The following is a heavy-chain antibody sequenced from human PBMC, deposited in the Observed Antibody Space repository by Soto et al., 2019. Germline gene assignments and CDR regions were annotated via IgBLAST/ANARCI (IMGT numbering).Heavy chain of an antibody. CDR2: ISGNNGNT. Sequence: QVQLVQSGTEMKKPGASVNVSCKASGYTFTTYGITWVRQAPGQGLEWMGWISGNNGNTIHSQKVQGRVTMSADTSTAAAYMELRNLRSDDTAVYYCARARPHGVYDYWSGYYGLDQWGQGTLVTVSS. D-gene: IGHD3-3*01. V-gene: IGHV1-18*01. CDR1: GYTFTTYG. CDR3: ARARPHGVYDYWSGYYGLDQ. J-gene: IGHJ4*02.